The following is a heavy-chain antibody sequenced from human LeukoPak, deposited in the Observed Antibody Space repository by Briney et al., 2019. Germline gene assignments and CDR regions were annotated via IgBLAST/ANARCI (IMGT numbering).Heavy chain of an antibody. D-gene: IGHD2-2*01. CDR2: ISGSGGST. CDR1: GFTFSSYA. CDR3: AKSRSRYCSSSYYYYGMDV. Sequence: GGSLRLSCAASGFTFSSYAMSWARQAPGKGLEWVSAISGSGGSTYYADSVKGRFTISRDNPKNTLYLQMNSLRAEDTAVYYCAKSRSRYCSSSYYYYGMDVWGQGTTVTVSS. V-gene: IGHV3-23*01. J-gene: IGHJ6*02.